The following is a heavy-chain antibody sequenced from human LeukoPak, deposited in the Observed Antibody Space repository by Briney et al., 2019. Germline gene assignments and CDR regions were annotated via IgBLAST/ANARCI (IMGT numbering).Heavy chain of an antibody. CDR1: GFTLSSYW. CDR2: INTDGTST. J-gene: IGHJ3*01. V-gene: IGHV3-74*01. CDR3: FAPGTVDTFDV. Sequence: GGSLRLSCAASGFTLSSYWMYWVRQAPGKGLVWVSRINTDGTSTNYADSVKGRFTISRDNAKNTLNLQMNSLRAEGTAVYYCFAPGTVDTFDVWGQGTMVTVSS. D-gene: IGHD6-13*01.